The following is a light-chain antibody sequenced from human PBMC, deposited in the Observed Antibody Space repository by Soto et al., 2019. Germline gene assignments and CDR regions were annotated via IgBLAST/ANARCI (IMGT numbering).Light chain of an antibody. CDR3: QQRSNWPPALS. CDR1: ESVNNS. V-gene: IGKV3-11*01. CDR2: DAP. Sequence: VLTQSPATLSLSPGDRATLSCRASESVNNSLAWYQQKPGQTPRLLIYDAPKRATGIPGRFVGSGSGTDFTLTISSLEPEDFAVYYCQQRSNWPPALSFGGGTKVDIK. J-gene: IGKJ4*01.